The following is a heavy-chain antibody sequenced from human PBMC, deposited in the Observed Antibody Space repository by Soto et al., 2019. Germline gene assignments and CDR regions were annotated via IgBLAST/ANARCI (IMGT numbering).Heavy chain of an antibody. J-gene: IGHJ2*01. CDR3: ARSYGDYGPWFFDL. D-gene: IGHD4-17*01. CDR2: IGTAGNA. V-gene: IGHV3-13*01. CDR1: GFTFTTYD. Sequence: GGSLRLSCAASGFTFTTYDLHWVRQATGKGLEWVSAIGTAGNAYYADSVKGRFNISRENARSSLFLQMNNLRAGDTAVYYCARSYGDYGPWFFDLWGRGTLVTVSS.